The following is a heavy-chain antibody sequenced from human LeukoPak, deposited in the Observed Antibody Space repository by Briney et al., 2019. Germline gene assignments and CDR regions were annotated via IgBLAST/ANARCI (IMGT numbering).Heavy chain of an antibody. CDR3: ARGPHRFRELLKFDY. CDR1: GGSFSGYY. V-gene: IGHV4-34*01. Sequence: SETLSLTCAVHGGSFSGYYWSWIRQPPGKGLEWFGEITHSGSTNYNPSLKSRVTISVDTSKNQFSLKLSSVTAADTAVFYCARGPHRFRELLKFDYWGQGTLVTVSS. J-gene: IGHJ4*02. CDR2: ITHSGST. D-gene: IGHD3-10*01.